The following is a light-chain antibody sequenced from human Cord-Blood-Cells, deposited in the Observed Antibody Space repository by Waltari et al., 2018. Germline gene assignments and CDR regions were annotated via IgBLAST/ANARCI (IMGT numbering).Light chain of an antibody. CDR3: SSYTSSSTV. CDR2: DVS. J-gene: IGLJ3*02. Sequence: QSALTQPASVSGSPGQSITISCTGTSSDVGRYNYVSLYQQHPGKAPKLMIYDVSNRPSGVSNRFSGSKSGNTASLTISGLQAEDEADYYCSSYTSSSTVFGGGTKLTVL. CDR1: SSDVGRYNY. V-gene: IGLV2-14*01.